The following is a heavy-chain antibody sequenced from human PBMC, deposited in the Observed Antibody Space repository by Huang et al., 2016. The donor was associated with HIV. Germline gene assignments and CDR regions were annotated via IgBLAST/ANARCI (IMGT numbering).Heavy chain of an antibody. J-gene: IGHJ5*02. CDR1: GGSMSSYY. CDR3: ASASIAARRWFDP. V-gene: IGHV4-59*01. D-gene: IGHD6-6*01. Sequence: QVQLQESGPGLVKPSETLSLTCTVSGGSMSSYYWSWIRQPPGKGLEWIGYIYYSGSTNYNPSLKSRVTISVDTSKSQCSLRLSSVTAADTAVYYCASASIAARRWFDPWGQGSLVTVSS. CDR2: IYYSGST.